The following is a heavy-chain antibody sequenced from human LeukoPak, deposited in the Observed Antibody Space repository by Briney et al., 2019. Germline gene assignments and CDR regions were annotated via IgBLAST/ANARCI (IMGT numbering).Heavy chain of an antibody. V-gene: IGHV1-69*13. Sequence: ASVKVSCKASGGTFSSYAISWVRQAPGQGLEWMGGIIPIFGTANYAQKFQGRVTITADESTSTAYMELSSLRSGDTAVYYCARGHLWVVAATSWFDPWGQGTLVTVSS. CDR2: IIPIFGTA. D-gene: IGHD2-15*01. CDR1: GGTFSSYA. J-gene: IGHJ5*02. CDR3: ARGHLWVVAATSWFDP.